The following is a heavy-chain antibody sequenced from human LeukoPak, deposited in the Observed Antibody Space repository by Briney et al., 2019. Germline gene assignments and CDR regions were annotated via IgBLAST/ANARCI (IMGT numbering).Heavy chain of an antibody. CDR2: IWYDGSNK. D-gene: IGHD5/OR15-5a*01. V-gene: IGHV3-33*01. Sequence: PGGSLRLSCAASGFTFSSYGMHWVRQAPGKGLEWVAVIWYDGSNKYYADSVKGRFTISRDNSKNTLYLQMNSLRAEDTAVYYCIRGGIQVSGIDAFDIWGQGTMVTVSS. CDR3: IRGGIQVSGIDAFDI. J-gene: IGHJ3*02. CDR1: GFTFSSYG.